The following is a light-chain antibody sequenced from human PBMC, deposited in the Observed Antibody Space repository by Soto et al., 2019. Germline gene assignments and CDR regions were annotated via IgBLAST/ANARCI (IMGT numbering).Light chain of an antibody. V-gene: IGLV2-11*01. J-gene: IGLJ1*01. CDR2: DVS. CDR1: SSDVGGYNY. CDR3: CSYAGSYLGV. Sequence: QSALTQPRSVSGSPGQSVTISCTGTSSDVGGYNYVSWYQQHPGKATKLMIYDVSKRPSGVPDRFSGSKSGNTASLTISGLQAEDEADYYCCSYAGSYLGVFGTGTKLTVL.